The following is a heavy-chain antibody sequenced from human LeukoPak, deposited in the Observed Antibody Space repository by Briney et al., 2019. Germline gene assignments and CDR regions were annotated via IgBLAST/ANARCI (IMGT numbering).Heavy chain of an antibody. J-gene: IGHJ4*02. D-gene: IGHD2-2*01. V-gene: IGHV1-18*01. Sequence: ASVKVSCKASGYTFTSYGISWVRQAPGQGLEWMGWISAYNGNTNYAQKLQGSVTMTTDTSTSTAYMELRSLRSDDTAVYYCAREPDIVVVPAAMPYYWGQGTLVTVSS. CDR1: GYTFTSYG. CDR3: AREPDIVVVPAAMPYY. CDR2: ISAYNGNT.